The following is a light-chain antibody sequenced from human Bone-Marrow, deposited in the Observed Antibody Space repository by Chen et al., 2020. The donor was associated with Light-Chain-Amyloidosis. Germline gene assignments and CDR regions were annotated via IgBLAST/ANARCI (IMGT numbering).Light chain of an antibody. Sequence: NFMLTQPHSVSESPGKTVIISCTRSSGSIATNYVQWYQQRPGSSPTTVIYEDDQRPSGGPDRFAGSSDRSSNSASLTISGLNTEDEADYYCQSYQGSSQGVFGGGAKLTVL. CDR1: SGSIATNY. CDR3: QSYQGSSQGV. J-gene: IGLJ3*02. V-gene: IGLV6-57*01. CDR2: EDD.